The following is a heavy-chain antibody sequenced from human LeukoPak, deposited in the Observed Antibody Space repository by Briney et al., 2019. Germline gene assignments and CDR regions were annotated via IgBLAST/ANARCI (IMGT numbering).Heavy chain of an antibody. V-gene: IGHV3-11*01. Sequence: PGGSLRLSCAASGFSFSTYYRGWIRQAPGRRQEWVSYISSGAGTSIYYADSVRGRFFISRDNDKNSLYLQMNSLGAEDTAIYYCYALAVVASDYWGQGTLVTVSS. CDR1: GFSFSTYY. D-gene: IGHD6-19*01. J-gene: IGHJ4*02. CDR2: ISSGAGTSI. CDR3: YALAVVASDY.